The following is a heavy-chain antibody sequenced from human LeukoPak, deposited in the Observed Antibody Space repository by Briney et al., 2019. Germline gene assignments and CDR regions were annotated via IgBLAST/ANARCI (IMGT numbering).Heavy chain of an antibody. CDR3: ARTKLRYFDWLLGKDYFDY. D-gene: IGHD3-9*01. CDR2: IYYSGST. V-gene: IGHV4-59*08. Sequence: PSETLSLTCTVSGGSISSYYWSWIRQPPGKGLEWIGYIYYSGSTNYNPSLKSRVTISVDTSKNQFSLKLSSVTAADTAVYYCARTKLRYFDWLLGKDYFDYWGQGTLVTVSS. J-gene: IGHJ4*02. CDR1: GGSISSYY.